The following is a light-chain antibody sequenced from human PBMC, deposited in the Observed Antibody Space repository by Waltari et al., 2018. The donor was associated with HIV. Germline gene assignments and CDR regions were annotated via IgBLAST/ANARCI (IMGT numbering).Light chain of an antibody. Sequence: QSVLTQPTSASGTPGQRVTISCSGRSSDIGSSYVYWFQQLPGTAPKLLIYRNNQRPSGVPDRFSGSKSGTSASLAISGLRSEDEADYYCATWDDNLSGVVFGGGTKLTVL. CDR2: RNN. CDR3: ATWDDNLSGVV. V-gene: IGLV1-47*01. CDR1: SSDIGSSY. J-gene: IGLJ2*01.